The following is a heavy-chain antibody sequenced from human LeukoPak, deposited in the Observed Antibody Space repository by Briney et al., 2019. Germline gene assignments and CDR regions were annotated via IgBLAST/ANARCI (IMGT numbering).Heavy chain of an antibody. CDR2: XXXXRRD. D-gene: IGHD3-10*01. Sequence: SETLSLTCTVSGDSISRXNXYWGWIXXXXXXXXXXXXXXXXXRRDDYNPSLKSRVXISVDTSKNQLSLNLSSVTAXDTAVYYCARLVPPSGSGSPHPHHFDYWGQATLVIVSS. CDR3: ARLVPPSGSGSPHPHHFDY. V-gene: IGHV4-39*01. J-gene: IGHJ4*02. CDR1: GDSISRXNXY.